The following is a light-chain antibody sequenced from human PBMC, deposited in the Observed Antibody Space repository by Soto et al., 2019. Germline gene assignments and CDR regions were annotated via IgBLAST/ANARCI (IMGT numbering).Light chain of an antibody. Sequence: IVLAQSAYTLSLSPGERVTLSCRASQSVRNNYLAWYQQKPGQAPRLLIYGASSRATGVPTRFSGSRYGAEFNLTINSLQSEDFAVYYCQPYNNWPLTFGGGTKVDIK. CDR3: QPYNNWPLT. J-gene: IGKJ4*01. CDR2: GAS. V-gene: IGKV3-15*01. CDR1: QSVRNN.